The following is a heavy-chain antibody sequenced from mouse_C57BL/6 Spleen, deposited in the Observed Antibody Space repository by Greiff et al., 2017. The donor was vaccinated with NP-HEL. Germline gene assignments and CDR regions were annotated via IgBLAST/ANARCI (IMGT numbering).Heavy chain of an antibody. CDR3: ARGPYYYGSSYSRYFDV. V-gene: IGHV1-18*01. J-gene: IGHJ1*03. CDR1: GYTFTDYN. CDR2: INPNNGGT. Sequence: EVKLVESGPELVKPGASVKIPCKASGYTFTDYNMDWVKQSHGKSLEWIGDINPNNGGTIYNQKFKGKATLTVDKSSSTAYMELRSLTSEDTAVYYCARGPYYYGSSYSRYFDVWGTGTTVTVSS. D-gene: IGHD1-1*01.